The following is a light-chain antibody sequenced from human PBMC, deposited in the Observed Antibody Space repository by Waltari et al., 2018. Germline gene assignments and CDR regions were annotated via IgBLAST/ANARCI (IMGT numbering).Light chain of an antibody. CDR2: WAS. Sequence: DIVMTQSPDPVAVSLGERATIHCRSSQNHLSSSDNKNYLVWYQQKPGQPPKLLISWASSRSAGVPDRFSGSGSVTYFTLTISSLHAEDVAVYYCQQCYHLPSFGGGTRVEIK. V-gene: IGKV4-1*01. CDR3: QQCYHLPS. J-gene: IGKJ4*01. CDR1: QNHLSSSDNKNY.